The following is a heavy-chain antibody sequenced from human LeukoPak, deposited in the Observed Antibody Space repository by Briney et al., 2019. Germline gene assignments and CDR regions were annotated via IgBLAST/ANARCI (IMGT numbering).Heavy chain of an antibody. CDR3: ARVSEGIAAFDY. CDR2: IYHSGST. D-gene: IGHD6-13*01. CDR1: GGSISSSNW. Sequence: KSSETLSLTCAVSGGSISSSNWWSWVRQPPGKGLEWIGEIYHSGSTNYNPSLKSRVTISVDKSKNQFSLKLSSVTAADTAVYYCARVSEGIAAFDYWGQGTLVTVSS. J-gene: IGHJ4*02. V-gene: IGHV4-4*02.